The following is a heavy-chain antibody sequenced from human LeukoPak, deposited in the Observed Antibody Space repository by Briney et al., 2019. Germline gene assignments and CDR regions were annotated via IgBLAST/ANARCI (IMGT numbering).Heavy chain of an antibody. CDR1: GYTFTSYY. CDR2: INPSGGST. Sequence: ASVKVSCKASGYTFTSYYMHWVRQAPGRGLEWMGIINPSGGSTSYAQKFQGRVTMTRDASTSTVYMELSSLRSEDTAVYYCARSIAVAGKIIDYWGQGTLVTVSS. J-gene: IGHJ4*02. D-gene: IGHD6-19*01. V-gene: IGHV1-46*01. CDR3: ARSIAVAGKIIDY.